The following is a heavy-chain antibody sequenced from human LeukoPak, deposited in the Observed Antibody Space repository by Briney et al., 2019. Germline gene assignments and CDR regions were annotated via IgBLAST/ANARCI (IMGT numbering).Heavy chain of an antibody. Sequence: ASVKVSCKASGYTFTSYYMHWGRQAPGQGLEWMGVINPSGGSTSYAQKFQGRVTMTRDTSTSTVYMELSSLRSEDTAVYYCARGHYIAARLLGWFDPWGQGTLVTVSS. J-gene: IGHJ5*02. D-gene: IGHD6-6*01. V-gene: IGHV1-46*01. CDR2: INPSGGST. CDR3: ARGHYIAARLLGWFDP. CDR1: GYTFTSYY.